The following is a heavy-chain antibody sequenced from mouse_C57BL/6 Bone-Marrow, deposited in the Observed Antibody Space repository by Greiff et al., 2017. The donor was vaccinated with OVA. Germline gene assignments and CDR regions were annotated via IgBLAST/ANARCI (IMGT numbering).Heavy chain of an antibody. J-gene: IGHJ2*01. V-gene: IGHV1-82*01. CDR1: GYAFSSSW. CDR3: ARRRGCDY. Sequence: VQLKESGPELVKPGASVKISCKASGYAFSSSWMNWVKQRPGKGLEWIGRIYPGDGDTNSNGRFKGKATLTADKSSSTAYMQLSSLTSEDSAVYFCARRRGCDYWGQGTTLTVSS. CDR2: IYPGDGDT.